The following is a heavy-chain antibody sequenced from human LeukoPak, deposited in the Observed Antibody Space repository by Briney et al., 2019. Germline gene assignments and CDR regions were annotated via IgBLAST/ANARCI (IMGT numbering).Heavy chain of an antibody. J-gene: IGHJ5*02. CDR1: AFRLSDEW. V-gene: IGHV3-7*01. D-gene: IGHD3-16*02. Sequence: GGSMRLSCVVYAFRLSDEWMSWVRQAPGKGLESVANINRDGSETCYVDSVKGRFTVSRDNAKNSLYLQMNSLRAEDTAVYYCSRDIGLSWGQGTLITVSS. CDR3: SRDIGLS. CDR2: INRDGSET.